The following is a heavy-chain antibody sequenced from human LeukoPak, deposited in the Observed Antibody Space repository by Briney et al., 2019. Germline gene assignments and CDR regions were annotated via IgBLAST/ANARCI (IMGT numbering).Heavy chain of an antibody. V-gene: IGHV1-8*01. Sequence: ASVKVSCKASGYTFTSYDINWVRQATGQGLEWMGWMNPNSGNTGYAQKFQGRVTMTRNTSISTAYMELSSLRSEDTAVYYCARGRRYCSSTSCYMLYYYYYMDVWGKGTTVTVSS. D-gene: IGHD2-2*02. CDR1: GYTFTSYD. CDR2: MNPNSGNT. CDR3: ARGRRYCSSTSCYMLYYYYYMDV. J-gene: IGHJ6*03.